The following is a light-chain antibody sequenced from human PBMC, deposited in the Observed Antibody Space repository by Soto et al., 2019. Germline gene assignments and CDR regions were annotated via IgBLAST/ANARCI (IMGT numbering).Light chain of an antibody. CDR2: DVT. Sequence: SALTQPASVSGSPGQSITISCTGTSSDIGAYNYVSWYQHHPGKAPKLMIYDVTNRPSGVSNRFSGSKSGNTASLTISGLQAEDEADYYCSSYTTRTTLVIFGGGTKLTVL. CDR1: SSDIGAYNY. CDR3: SSYTTRTTLVI. V-gene: IGLV2-14*03. J-gene: IGLJ2*01.